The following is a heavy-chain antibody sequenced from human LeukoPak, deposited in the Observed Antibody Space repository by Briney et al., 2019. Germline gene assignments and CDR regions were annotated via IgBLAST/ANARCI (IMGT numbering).Heavy chain of an antibody. CDR1: GGSISSYY. CDR2: IYTSGST. J-gene: IGHJ4*02. V-gene: IGHV4-4*07. Sequence: PSQTLSLTCTVSGGSISSYYWSWIRQPAGKGLEWIGRIYTSGSTNYNPSLKSRVTMSVDTSKNQFSLKLSSVTAADTAVYYCASNGIAAATTQFDYWGQGTLVTVSS. CDR3: ASNGIAAATTQFDY. D-gene: IGHD6-13*01.